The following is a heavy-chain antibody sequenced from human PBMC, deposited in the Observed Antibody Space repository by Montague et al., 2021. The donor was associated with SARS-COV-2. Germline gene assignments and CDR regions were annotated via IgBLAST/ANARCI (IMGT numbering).Heavy chain of an antibody. V-gene: IGHV4-39*07. Sequence: SETLSLTCTVSGGSISSSSYYWGWLRQPPGKGLEWIGSIFYTGSTYYNPSLKSRVTISVDTSKNQFSLKLSSVTAADTALYYCARDLGFCSGGSCYGYFQHWGQGTLVTVS. J-gene: IGHJ1*01. CDR3: ARDLGFCSGGSCYGYFQH. D-gene: IGHD2-15*01. CDR2: IFYTGST. CDR1: GGSISSSSYY.